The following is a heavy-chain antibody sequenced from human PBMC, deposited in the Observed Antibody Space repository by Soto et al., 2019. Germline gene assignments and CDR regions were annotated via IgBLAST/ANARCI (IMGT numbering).Heavy chain of an antibody. V-gene: IGHV4-39*01. Sequence: QLQLQESGPGLVKPSETLSLTCTVSGGSISSSSYYWGWIRQPPGKGLEWIGSIYYSGSTYYNPSLKSRVTISVDTSKNQFSLKLSSVTAADTAVYYCARLLRSQVRGKKGTFDYWGQGTLVTVSS. CDR3: ARLLRSQVRGKKGTFDY. CDR2: IYYSGST. J-gene: IGHJ4*02. D-gene: IGHD3-10*01. CDR1: GGSISSSSYY.